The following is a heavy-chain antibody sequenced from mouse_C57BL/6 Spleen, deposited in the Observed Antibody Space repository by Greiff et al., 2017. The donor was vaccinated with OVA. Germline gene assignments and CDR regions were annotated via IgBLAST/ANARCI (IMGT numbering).Heavy chain of an antibody. CDR1: GFTFSDYG. Sequence: EVQGVESGGGLVKPGGSLKLSCAASGFTFSDYGMHWVRQAPEKGLEWVAYISSGSSTIYYADTVKGRFTISRDNAKNTLFLQMTSLRSEDTAMYYCARASYGNYGWFAYWGQGTLVTVSA. CDR3: ARASYGNYGWFAY. D-gene: IGHD2-1*01. CDR2: ISSGSSTI. J-gene: IGHJ3*01. V-gene: IGHV5-17*01.